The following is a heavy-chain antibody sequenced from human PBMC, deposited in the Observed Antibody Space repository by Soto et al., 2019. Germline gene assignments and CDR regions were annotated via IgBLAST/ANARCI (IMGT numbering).Heavy chain of an antibody. D-gene: IGHD6-13*01. CDR1: GGTFSSYA. CDR3: ARDRRIAAAADYYYYGMDV. CDR2: IIPIFGTA. Sequence: QVQLVQSGAEVKKPGSSVKVSCKASGGTFSSYAISWVRQAPGQGLERMGGIIPIFGTANYAQKFQGRVTITADESTSTAYMELSSLRSEDTAVYYCARDRRIAAAADYYYYGMDVWGQGTTVTVSS. V-gene: IGHV1-69*01. J-gene: IGHJ6*02.